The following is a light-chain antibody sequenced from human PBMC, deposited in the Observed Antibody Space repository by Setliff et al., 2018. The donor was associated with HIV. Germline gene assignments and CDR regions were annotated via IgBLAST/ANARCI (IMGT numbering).Light chain of an antibody. Sequence: QSALTQAASVSGSPGQSITMSCTGTRSDVGGYNYVSWYQRHPGKAPKLMIYDVSNRPSGVSNRFSGSKSGNTASLTISGLQAEDEADYYCSSYTSTSTLCVFGTGTKVT. CDR1: RSDVGGYNY. V-gene: IGLV2-14*03. CDR3: SSYTSTSTLCV. J-gene: IGLJ1*01. CDR2: DVS.